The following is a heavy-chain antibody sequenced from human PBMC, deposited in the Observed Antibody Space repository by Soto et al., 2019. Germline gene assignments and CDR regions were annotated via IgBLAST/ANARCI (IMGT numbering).Heavy chain of an antibody. D-gene: IGHD2-2*01. Sequence: PGGSLRLSCAASGFTFSSYSMNWVRQAPGKGLEWVSSISSSSSYIYYADSVKGRFTISRDNAKNSLYLQMNSLRAEDTAVYYCARKVVVPAAMMRGGPGNYYYYYYMDVWGKGTTVTVSS. V-gene: IGHV3-21*01. J-gene: IGHJ6*03. CDR3: ARKVVVPAAMMRGGPGNYYYYYYMDV. CDR2: ISSSSSYI. CDR1: GFTFSSYS.